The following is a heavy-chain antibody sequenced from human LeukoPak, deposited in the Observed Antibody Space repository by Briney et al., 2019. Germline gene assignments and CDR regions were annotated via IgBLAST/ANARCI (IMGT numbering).Heavy chain of an antibody. CDR1: GFTFSSYA. J-gene: IGHJ4*02. CDR2: ISGSGGST. V-gene: IGHV3-23*01. CDR3: ARLHAGGSGSYDYFDY. D-gene: IGHD3-10*01. Sequence: PGGSLRLSCAASGFTFSSYAMSWVRQAPGKGLEWVSAISGSGGSTYYADSVKGRFTISRDNSKNTLYLQMNSLRAEDTAVYYCARLHAGGSGSYDYFDYWGQGTLVTVSS.